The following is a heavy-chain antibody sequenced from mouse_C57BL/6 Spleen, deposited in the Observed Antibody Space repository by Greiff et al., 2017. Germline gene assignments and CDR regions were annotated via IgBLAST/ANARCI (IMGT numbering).Heavy chain of an antibody. V-gene: IGHV1-64*01. CDR3: ARNWERRDFDY. D-gene: IGHD4-1*01. J-gene: IGHJ2*01. CDR2: IHPNSGST. Sequence: QVQLQQPGAELVKPGASVKLSCKASGYTFTSYWMHWVKQRPGQGLEWIGMIHPNSGSTNYNEKFKSKATLTVDKSSSTAYMQLSSLTSEDSAVYYCARNWERRDFDYWGQGTTLTVSS. CDR1: GYTFTSYW.